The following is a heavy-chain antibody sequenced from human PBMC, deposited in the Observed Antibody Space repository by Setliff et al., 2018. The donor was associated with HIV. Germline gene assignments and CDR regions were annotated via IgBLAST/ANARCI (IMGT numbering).Heavy chain of an antibody. CDR3: AHRRVGNYDSSGNYHSYFDY. V-gene: IGHV2-5*02. D-gene: IGHD3-22*01. J-gene: IGHJ4*02. CDR2: IYWDDDK. Sequence: SGPTLVNPTETLTLTCTFSGFSLTTIRVAVGWIRQPPGKAPEWPGFIYWDDDKRYSPSLKTRITITKDTSKNQVVLTMARMDPVDTATYYCAHRRVGNYDSSGNYHSYFDYWGQGILVTVSS. CDR1: GFSLTTIRVA.